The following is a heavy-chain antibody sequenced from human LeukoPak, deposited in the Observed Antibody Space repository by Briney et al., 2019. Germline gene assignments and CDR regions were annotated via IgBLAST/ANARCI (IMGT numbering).Heavy chain of an antibody. D-gene: IGHD3-10*01. CDR3: TTGATMVRGVIGH. V-gene: IGHV3-15*01. J-gene: IGHJ5*02. Sequence: GGSLRLSCAASGFTFSNAWMSWVRQAPGKGLEWVGRIKSKTDGGTTDYAAPVKGRFTISRDDSKNTLYLQMNSLKTEDTAVYYCTTGATMVRGVIGHWGQGTLVTVSS. CDR2: IKSKTDGGTT. CDR1: GFTFSNAW.